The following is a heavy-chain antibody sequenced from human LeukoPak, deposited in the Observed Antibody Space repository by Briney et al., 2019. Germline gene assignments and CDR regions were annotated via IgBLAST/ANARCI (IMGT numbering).Heavy chain of an antibody. CDR2: IYTSGST. J-gene: IGHJ5*02. Sequence: SETLSLTCTVSGGSISSYYWSWIRQPAGKGTEWIGRIYTSGSTNYNPSLKSRVTMSVDTSKNQFSLKLSSVTAADTAVYYCARDTGYCSGGSCYFVDWFDPWGQGTLVTVSS. CDR3: ARDTGYCSGGSCYFVDWFDP. V-gene: IGHV4-4*07. D-gene: IGHD2-15*01. CDR1: GGSISSYY.